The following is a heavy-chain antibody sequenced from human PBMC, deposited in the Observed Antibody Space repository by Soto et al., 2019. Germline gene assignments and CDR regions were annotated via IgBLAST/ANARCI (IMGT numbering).Heavy chain of an antibody. CDR1: GFTVSSNY. Sequence: EVQLVESGGGLVQPGGSLRLSCAASGFTVSSNYMSWVRQAPGKGLEWVSVIYSGGSNYYADSVKGRFTISRHKSKNTLYLQMNSLRAEDTDVYYCARDSMLLGIQHWGQGTLVTVSS. CDR2: IYSGGSN. D-gene: IGHD2-15*01. CDR3: ARDSMLLGIQH. J-gene: IGHJ1*01. V-gene: IGHV3-53*04.